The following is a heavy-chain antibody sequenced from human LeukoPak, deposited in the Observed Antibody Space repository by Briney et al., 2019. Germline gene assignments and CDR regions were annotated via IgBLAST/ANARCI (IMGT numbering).Heavy chain of an antibody. V-gene: IGHV1-2*02. Sequence: ASVKVSCKASGYTFTSYDINWVRQATGQGLEWMGWMNPNSGGTNYAQKFQGRVTMTRDTSISTAYMELSRLRSDDTAVYYCARDRRNTVIPFDYWGQGTLVTVSS. D-gene: IGHD4-17*01. CDR3: ARDRRNTVIPFDY. J-gene: IGHJ4*02. CDR2: MNPNSGGT. CDR1: GYTFTSYD.